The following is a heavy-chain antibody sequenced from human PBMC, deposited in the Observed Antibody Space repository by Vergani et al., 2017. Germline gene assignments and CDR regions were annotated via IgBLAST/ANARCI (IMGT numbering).Heavy chain of an antibody. CDR1: GGSLSGYY. D-gene: IGHD1-14*01. CDR2: VEDSGYF. Sequence: QVQLQESGPGLVRPSETLSLTCTVPGGSLSGYYWNWIRQTPGEGLEWIGYVEDSGYFNYNPSLKTRVSMSSDTSNNQFSLMLGSVTVADTAVYYCARSIVSRNPPDYFDNWGQGTLVTVSS. CDR3: ARSIVSRNPPDYFDN. V-gene: IGHV4-59*01. J-gene: IGHJ4*02.